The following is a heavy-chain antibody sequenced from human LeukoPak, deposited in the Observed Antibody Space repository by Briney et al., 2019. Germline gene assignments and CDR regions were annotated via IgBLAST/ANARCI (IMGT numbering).Heavy chain of an antibody. Sequence: SVKVSCKASGGTFSSYAISWVRQAPGQGLEWMGGIIPIFGTANYAQKFQGRVTITADESTSTAYMELSSLRSEDAAVYYCARDRGIQLWYFDYWGQGTLVTVSS. CDR1: GGTFSSYA. CDR3: ARDRGIQLWYFDY. V-gene: IGHV1-69*13. CDR2: IIPIFGTA. D-gene: IGHD5-18*01. J-gene: IGHJ4*02.